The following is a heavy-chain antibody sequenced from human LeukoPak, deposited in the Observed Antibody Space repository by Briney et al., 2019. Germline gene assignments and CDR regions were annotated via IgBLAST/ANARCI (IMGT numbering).Heavy chain of an antibody. CDR1: GGPFGGYY. CDR2: INHSGST. V-gene: IGHV4-34*01. J-gene: IGHJ4*02. Sequence: PSETLSLTCAVYGGPFGGYYWSWIRQPPGKGLEWIGEINHSGSTNYNPSLKSRVTISVDTSKNQFSLKLSSVTAADTAVYYCARSSYRGPYYFDYWGQGTLVTVSS. CDR3: ARSSYRGPYYFDY. D-gene: IGHD5-18*01.